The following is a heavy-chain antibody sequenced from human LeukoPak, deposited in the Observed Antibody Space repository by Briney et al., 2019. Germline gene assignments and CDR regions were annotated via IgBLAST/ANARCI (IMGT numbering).Heavy chain of an antibody. CDR3: ARSRWGGDLDVFDI. CDR1: GGSISSSSYY. CDR2: IYHSGST. J-gene: IGHJ3*02. Sequence: SETLSLTCTVSGGSISSSSYYWGWIRQPPGKGLEWIGEIYHSGSTNYNPSLKSRVTISVDTSKNQFSLKLSSVTAADTAVYYWARSRWGGDLDVFDIWGQGKMVTVSS. V-gene: IGHV4-39*07. D-gene: IGHD2-21*02.